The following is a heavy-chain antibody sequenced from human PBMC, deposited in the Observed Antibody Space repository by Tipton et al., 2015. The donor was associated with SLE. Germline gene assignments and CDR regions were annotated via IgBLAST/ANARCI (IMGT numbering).Heavy chain of an antibody. D-gene: IGHD4/OR15-4a*01. J-gene: IGHJ5*02. CDR3: TRGGRGDGANPFDP. CDR2: TTHSGKT. Sequence: TWVRQAPGKGLEWIGETTHSGKTNYNPSLKSRVTISADTSKNQFSLKLTSVTVADTAVYYCTRGGRGDGANPFDPWGQGTLVTVSS. V-gene: IGHV4-34*01.